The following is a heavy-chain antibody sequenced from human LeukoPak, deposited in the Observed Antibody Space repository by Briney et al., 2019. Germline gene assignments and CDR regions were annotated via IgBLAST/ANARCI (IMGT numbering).Heavy chain of an antibody. CDR3: ARVSERDLKHSGSYLFDY. Sequence: GGSLRLSCAASGFTFSSYSMNWVRQAPGKGLEWVSSISSSSSYIYYADSVKGRFTISRDNAKNSLYLQMNSLRAEDTAVYYCARVSERDLKHSGSYLFDYWGQGTLVTVSS. J-gene: IGHJ4*02. V-gene: IGHV3-21*01. CDR2: ISSSSSYI. CDR1: GFTFSSYS. D-gene: IGHD3-22*01.